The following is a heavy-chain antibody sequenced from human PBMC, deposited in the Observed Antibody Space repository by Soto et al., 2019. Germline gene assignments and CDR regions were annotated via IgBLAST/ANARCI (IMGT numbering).Heavy chain of an antibody. CDR3: ARGGGAAVAAPDYYYYGMDV. CDR1: GYTFTSYG. D-gene: IGHD6-19*01. J-gene: IGHJ6*02. V-gene: IGHV1-18*04. Sequence: ASVKVSCKASGYTFTSYGISWVRQAPGQGLEWMGWISAYNGNTNYAQKLQGRVTMTTDTSTSTAYMELRSLRSDDTAVYYCARGGGAAVAAPDYYYYGMDVWGQGTTVTVSS. CDR2: ISAYNGNT.